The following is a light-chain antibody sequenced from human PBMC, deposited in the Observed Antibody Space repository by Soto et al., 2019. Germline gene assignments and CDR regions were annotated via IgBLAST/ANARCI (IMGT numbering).Light chain of an antibody. J-gene: IGLJ1*01. CDR3: SSYTSSSTQI. CDR2: DVS. V-gene: IGLV2-14*01. CDR1: SSDVGGYNY. Sequence: QPVLTQPASVSGSPGQSITISCTGTSSDVGGYNYVSWYQQHPGKAPKLMIYDVSNRPSGVSNRFSGSKSGNTASLTISGLQDEDEADYYCSSYTSSSTQIFGTGTKLTVL.